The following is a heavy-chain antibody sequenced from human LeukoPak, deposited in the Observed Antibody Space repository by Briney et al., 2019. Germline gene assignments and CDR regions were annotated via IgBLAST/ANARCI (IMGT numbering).Heavy chain of an antibody. CDR2: INSSGDS. Sequence: ASETLSLTCAVYGGSFSGYYWSWIRQPPGKGLEWIGEINSSGDSNYNPSLKSRVTISVDTSKNQFSLKLTSVTAADTAVYYCARDARFGELVDYWGQGTLVTVSS. V-gene: IGHV4-34*01. CDR1: GGSFSGYY. CDR3: ARDARFGELVDY. D-gene: IGHD3-10*01. J-gene: IGHJ4*02.